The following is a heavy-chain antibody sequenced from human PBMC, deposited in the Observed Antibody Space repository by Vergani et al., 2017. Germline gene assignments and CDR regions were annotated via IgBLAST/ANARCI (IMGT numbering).Heavy chain of an antibody. CDR2: IYPGDSDT. J-gene: IGHJ6*02. Sequence: EVQLVQSGAEVKKPGESLKISCKGSGYSFTRYWIGWVRQMPGKGLEWMGIIYPGDSDTTYSPSFQGQVPISADKSISTAYLQWSSLKASDTAMYYCARQTVSVIRYCSGGSCYGMDVWGQGTLVTVSS. CDR3: ARQTVSVIRYCSGGSCYGMDV. D-gene: IGHD2-15*01. V-gene: IGHV5-51*01. CDR1: GYSFTRYW.